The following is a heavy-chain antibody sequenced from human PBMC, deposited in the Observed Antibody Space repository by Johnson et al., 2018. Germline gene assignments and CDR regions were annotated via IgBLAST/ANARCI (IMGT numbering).Heavy chain of an antibody. V-gene: IGHV3-66*02. CDR3: ASPHLGPSYDAFHI. CDR2: IYGSGGT. Sequence: VQLVESGGGLVQPGGSLRLSCAASGFTVSSNYMSWVRQPPGKGLELVSVIYGSGGTHYADSVKGRFTISRDNSKNPLFLQMNSLRTEDTAVYYCASPHLGPSYDAFHIWGQGTMVTVSS. D-gene: IGHD3-10*01. CDR1: GFTVSSNY. J-gene: IGHJ3*02.